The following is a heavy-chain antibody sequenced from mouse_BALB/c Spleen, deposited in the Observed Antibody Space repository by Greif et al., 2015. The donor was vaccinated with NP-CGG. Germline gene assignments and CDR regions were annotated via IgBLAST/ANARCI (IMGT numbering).Heavy chain of an antibody. V-gene: IGHV2-9*02. J-gene: IGHJ2*01. CDR1: GFSLTSYG. Sequence: VQLQQSGPGLVAPSQSLSITCTVSGFSLTSYGVHWVRQPPGKGLEWLGVIWAGGSTNYNSALMSRLSISKGNSKSQVFLKMNSLQTDDTAMYYCASGGGTYYFDYWGQGTTLTVSS. D-gene: IGHD4-1*01. CDR3: ASGGGTYYFDY. CDR2: IWAGGST.